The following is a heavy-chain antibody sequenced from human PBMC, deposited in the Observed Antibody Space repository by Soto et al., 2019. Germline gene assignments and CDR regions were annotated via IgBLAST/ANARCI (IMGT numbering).Heavy chain of an antibody. CDR1: GGSLSGSY. J-gene: IGHJ5*02. Sequence: KTSETLSLTCAVYGGSLSGSYWSWIRQTPGKGLEWIGSINHRGSTNYNPSLRSRVTISILTSKNEFSLRLTSVTAADTAMYYCATGGGFIESRMVWFDPWGQGTLVTVSS. V-gene: IGHV4-34*01. CDR2: INHRGST. CDR3: ATGGGFIESRMVWFDP. D-gene: IGHD1-26*01.